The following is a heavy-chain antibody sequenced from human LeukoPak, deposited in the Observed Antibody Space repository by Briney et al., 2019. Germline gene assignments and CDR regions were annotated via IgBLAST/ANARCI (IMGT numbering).Heavy chain of an antibody. CDR3: ARDLKVVTACYY. CDR2: INPSGGST. V-gene: IGHV1-46*01. J-gene: IGHJ4*02. CDR1: GYTFISYY. Sequence: VASVKVSCKASGYTFISYYMHWVRQAPGQGLEWMGIINPSGGSTSYAQKFQGRVTMTRDTSTSTVYMELSSLRSEDTAVYYCARDLKVVTACYYWGQGTLVTVSS. D-gene: IGHD4-23*01.